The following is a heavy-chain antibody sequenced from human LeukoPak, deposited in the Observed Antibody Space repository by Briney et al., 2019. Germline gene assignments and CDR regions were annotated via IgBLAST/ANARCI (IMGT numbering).Heavy chain of an antibody. V-gene: IGHV3-23*01. J-gene: IGHJ4*02. CDR1: GFTFNTYA. Sequence: GGSLRLSCAASGFTFNTYAMTWVRQAPGKGLEWGSSISNRAGSTYYADSVKGRFTVSRDNSEDTLYLQMTSLRADDTAVYYCAKSSWPRFENWGQGTLVTVSS. CDR2: ISNRAGST. CDR3: AKSSWPRFEN.